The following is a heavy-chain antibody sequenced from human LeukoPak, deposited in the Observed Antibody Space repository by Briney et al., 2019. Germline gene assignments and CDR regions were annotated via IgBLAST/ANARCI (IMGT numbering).Heavy chain of an antibody. D-gene: IGHD5-18*01. V-gene: IGHV4-59*01. CDR1: GGSISSYY. J-gene: IGHJ6*03. Sequence: SETLSLTCTVSGGSISSYYWSWIRQPPGKGLEWIGYIYYSGSTNYNPSLKSRVTISVDTSKNQFSLKLSSVTAVDTAVYYCARGGYSYGNYYYYYMDVWGKGTTVTVSS. CDR3: ARGGYSYGNYYYYYMDV. CDR2: IYYSGST.